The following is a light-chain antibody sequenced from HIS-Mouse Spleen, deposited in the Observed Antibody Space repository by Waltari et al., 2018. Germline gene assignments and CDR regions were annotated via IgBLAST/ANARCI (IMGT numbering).Light chain of an antibody. CDR1: SLRSYY. CDR3: NSRDSSGNHVV. CDR2: GKN. J-gene: IGLJ2*01. V-gene: IGLV3-19*01. Sequence: SSELTQDPAVSVALGQTVRITCQGDSLRSYYASWYQQKPGQAPVLFIYGKNNRPSGFPDRFSGSSAGNTASLTITGAQAEDEADYYCNSRDSSGNHVVFGGGTKLTVL.